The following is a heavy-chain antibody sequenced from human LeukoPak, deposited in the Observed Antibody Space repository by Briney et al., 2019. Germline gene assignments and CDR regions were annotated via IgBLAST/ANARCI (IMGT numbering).Heavy chain of an antibody. CDR3: ARAPGYDFWSGYGSDY. D-gene: IGHD3-3*01. Sequence: GGSLRLSCAASGFTFSSYSMNWVRPDPRKGPEWVSSISSSSSYIYYADSVTGRFTISRDNAKNSLYLQMNSLRAEDTAVYYCARAPGYDFWSGYGSDYWGQGTLVTVSS. V-gene: IGHV3-21*01. CDR1: GFTFSSYS. CDR2: ISSSSSYI. J-gene: IGHJ4*02.